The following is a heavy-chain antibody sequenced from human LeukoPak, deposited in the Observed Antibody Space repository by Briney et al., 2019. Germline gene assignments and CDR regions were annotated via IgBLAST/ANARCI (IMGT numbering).Heavy chain of an antibody. CDR1: GFTFSSYS. D-gene: IGHD4-17*01. V-gene: IGHV3-23*01. CDR2: ISGSGGST. J-gene: IGHJ6*02. Sequence: QSGGSLRLSCAASGFTFSSYSMNWVRQAPGKGLEWVSAISGSGGSTYYADSVKGRFTISRDNSKNTLYLQMNSLRAEDTAVYYCAKVPSYGDYQVYYYYYGMDVWGQGTTVTVSS. CDR3: AKVPSYGDYQVYYYYYGMDV.